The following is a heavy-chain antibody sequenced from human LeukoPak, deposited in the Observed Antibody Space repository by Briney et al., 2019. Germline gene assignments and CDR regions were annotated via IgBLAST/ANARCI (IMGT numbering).Heavy chain of an antibody. J-gene: IGHJ4*02. CDR3: ARLGIAVAEGGFDY. CDR1: GFTFSSYN. V-gene: IGHV3-48*01. D-gene: IGHD6-19*01. Sequence: GGSLRLSCAASGFTFSSYNMNWVRQAPGKGLEWVSYISSSSSTIYYADSVKGRFTISRDNAKNSLYLQMNSLRAEDTAVYYCARLGIAVAEGGFDYWGQGTLVTVSS. CDR2: ISSSSSTI.